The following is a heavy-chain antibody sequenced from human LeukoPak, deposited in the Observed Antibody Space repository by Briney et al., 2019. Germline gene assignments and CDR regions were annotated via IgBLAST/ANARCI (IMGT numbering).Heavy chain of an antibody. CDR1: GFTFSTYA. Sequence: GRSLRLSCAASGFTFSTYAMHWVRQAPGKGLEWLTVISYNGSHQYYSDSVKGRFTISRDNAKNSLYLEMNSLRAEDSAVYYCARVKGSYSFDYWGQGTLVTVSS. CDR2: ISYNGSHQ. D-gene: IGHD3-10*01. CDR3: ARVKGSYSFDY. V-gene: IGHV3-30*04. J-gene: IGHJ4*02.